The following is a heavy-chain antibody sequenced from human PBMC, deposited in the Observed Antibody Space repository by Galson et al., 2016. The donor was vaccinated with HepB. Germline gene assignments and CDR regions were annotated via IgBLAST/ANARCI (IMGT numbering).Heavy chain of an antibody. CDR1: GYRFHTHG. CDR2: ISANSGNT. Sequence: SVKVSCKASGYRFHTHGISWVRQAPGQGLEWLGWISANSGNTNYAQKFQDRVTMTRDTSASTVYMDLRSLRSDDTAVYYCARDVQFRFDFWGQGTLVTVSS. CDR3: ARDVQFRFDF. J-gene: IGHJ4*02. D-gene: IGHD5-24*01. V-gene: IGHV1-18*04.